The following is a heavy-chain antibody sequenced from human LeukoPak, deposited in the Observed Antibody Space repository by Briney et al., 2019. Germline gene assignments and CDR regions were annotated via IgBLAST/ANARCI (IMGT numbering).Heavy chain of an antibody. Sequence: ASVKVSCKTSGGMYSSYSICWVRQAPGQGLEWMGWISAYNGNTNYAQKLQGRVTMTTDTSTSTAYMELRSLRSADTAVYYCALLTETSDAFDIWGQGTMVTVSS. CDR1: GGMYSSYS. J-gene: IGHJ3*02. CDR2: ISAYNGNT. V-gene: IGHV1-18*01. CDR3: ALLTETSDAFDI.